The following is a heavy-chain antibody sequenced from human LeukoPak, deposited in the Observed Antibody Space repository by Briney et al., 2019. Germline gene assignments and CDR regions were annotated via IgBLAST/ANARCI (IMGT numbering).Heavy chain of an antibody. CDR2: IYYSGST. CDR3: ASVYSSSWYYFDY. D-gene: IGHD6-13*01. Sequence: SETLSLTCTVSGGSISSYYWSWIRQPPGKGLEWIGYIYYSGSTNYNSSLKSRVTISVDTSKNQFSLKLSSVTAADTAVYYCASVYSSSWYYFDYWGQGTLVTVSS. CDR1: GGSISSYY. J-gene: IGHJ4*02. V-gene: IGHV4-59*01.